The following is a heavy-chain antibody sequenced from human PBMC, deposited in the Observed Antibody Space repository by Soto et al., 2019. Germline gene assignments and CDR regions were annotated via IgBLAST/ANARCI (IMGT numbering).Heavy chain of an antibody. J-gene: IGHJ4*02. CDR1: GFTFSNYG. CDR2: ISYDGGNK. Sequence: QVQLVESGGGVVQPGRSLRLSCAVSGFTFSNYGMHWVRQAPGKGLEWVAVISYDGGNKYYADSVKGRFTISRDNSKNTLYLHMNRLRAEDTAVYYCAQGGALESINPYYFDYWGQGTLVTVSS. D-gene: IGHD3-3*01. V-gene: IGHV3-30*18. CDR3: AQGGALESINPYYFDY.